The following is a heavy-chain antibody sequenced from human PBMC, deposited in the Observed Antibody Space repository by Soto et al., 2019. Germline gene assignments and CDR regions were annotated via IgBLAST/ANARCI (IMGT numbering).Heavy chain of an antibody. CDR2: IYYSGST. D-gene: IGHD3-16*01. CDR1: GGSISSYY. J-gene: IGHJ3*02. Sequence: SETLSLTCTVSGGSISSYYWSWIRQPPGKRLEWIGYIYYSGSTNYNPSLKSRVTISVDTSKNQFSLKLSSVTAADTAVYYCARAAPYGGEAFDIWGQGTMVTVSS. V-gene: IGHV4-59*01. CDR3: ARAAPYGGEAFDI.